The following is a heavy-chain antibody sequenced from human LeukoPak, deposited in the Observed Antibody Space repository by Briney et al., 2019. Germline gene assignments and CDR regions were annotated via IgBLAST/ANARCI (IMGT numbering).Heavy chain of an antibody. Sequence: GGSLRLSCAASGFTVSSSHMNWVRQAPGKGLEWVSVIYRGGNAYYADSVKGRFSISRGNSKNTLFLQMNSLGVEDTAVYYCATGGAAAVLTVGFFQHWGQGTLVTVSS. CDR3: ATGGAAAVLTVGFFQH. J-gene: IGHJ1*01. D-gene: IGHD2-2*01. CDR1: GFTVSSSH. CDR2: IYRGGNA. V-gene: IGHV3-66*01.